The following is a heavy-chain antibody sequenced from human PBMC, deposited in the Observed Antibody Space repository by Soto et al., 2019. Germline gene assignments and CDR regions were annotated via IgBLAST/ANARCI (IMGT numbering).Heavy chain of an antibody. CDR2: IYRGGST. CDR1: GFTVSSNY. Sequence: EVQLVETGGGLIQPGGSLRLSCAASGFTVSSNYMSWVRQAPGKGLEWVSVIYRGGSTYYADSVKGRFTISRDNSKNTLYLQMNSLRAEDTAVYYCARGGGSYYDDYFDYWGQGTLVTVSS. D-gene: IGHD1-26*01. CDR3: ARGGGSYYDDYFDY. J-gene: IGHJ4*02. V-gene: IGHV3-53*02.